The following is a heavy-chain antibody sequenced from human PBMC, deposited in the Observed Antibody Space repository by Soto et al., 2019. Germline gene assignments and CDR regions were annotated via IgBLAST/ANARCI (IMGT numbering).Heavy chain of an antibody. CDR2: ISHSGDT. CDR1: GVSISRYY. D-gene: IGHD3-16*02. CDR3: ARGYTDFDN. Sequence: QVQLQESGPGLVRPSETLSLTCTVSGVSISRYYWSWIRQAPGMGLEWIGYISHSGDTNSNPSLTSRVSMSVDSSKNQFSLKLTSVTAADTAVYYCARGYTDFDNWGQGTLVTVSS. V-gene: IGHV4-59*01. J-gene: IGHJ4*02.